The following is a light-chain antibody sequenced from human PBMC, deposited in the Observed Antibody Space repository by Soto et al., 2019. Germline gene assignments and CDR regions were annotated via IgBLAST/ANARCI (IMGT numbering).Light chain of an antibody. V-gene: IGLV2-23*01. Sequence: QSALTQPASVSGSPGQSITISCTVTSSYALVSWFQYHPGKAPKLVMYDNTKRPSGVSERLSGSRSDNTASLILTGLQTDDEADYYCSSYGGRGFGGGTKLTVL. CDR1: SSYAL. CDR3: SSYGGRG. CDR2: DNT. J-gene: IGLJ2*01.